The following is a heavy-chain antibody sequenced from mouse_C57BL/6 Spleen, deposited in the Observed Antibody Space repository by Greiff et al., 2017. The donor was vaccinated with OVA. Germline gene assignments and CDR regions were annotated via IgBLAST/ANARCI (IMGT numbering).Heavy chain of an antibody. Sequence: QVQLQQPGAELVKPGASVKMSCKASGYTFTSYWITWVKQRPGQGLEWIGDIYPGSGSTNYNEKFKSKATLTVGTSSSTAYMQLSSLTSEDSAVYYCARGGYYEESAMDYWGQGTSVTVSS. J-gene: IGHJ4*01. CDR2: IYPGSGST. V-gene: IGHV1-55*01. D-gene: IGHD2-3*01. CDR1: GYTFTSYW. CDR3: ARGGYYEESAMDY.